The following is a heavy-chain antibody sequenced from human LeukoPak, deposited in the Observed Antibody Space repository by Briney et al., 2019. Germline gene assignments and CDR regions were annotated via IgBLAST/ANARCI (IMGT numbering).Heavy chain of an antibody. CDR2: VNLQGST. CDR1: GGSITSTNY. V-gene: IGHV4-4*02. CDR3: AREGGPYRPLDY. J-gene: IGHJ4*02. Sequence: PSGTLSLTCGVSGGSITSTNYWTWVRQPPGKGLEWIGEVNLQGSTNYNPSLMGRVAISVDMSENHISLQLTSVTAADTAVYYCAREGGPYRPLDYSGQGTMVTVSS.